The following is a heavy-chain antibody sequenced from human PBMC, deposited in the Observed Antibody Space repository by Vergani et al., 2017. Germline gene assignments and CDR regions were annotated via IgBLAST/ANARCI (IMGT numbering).Heavy chain of an antibody. D-gene: IGHD3-22*01. V-gene: IGHV3-23*04. CDR2: ISGSGGST. CDR1: GFTFSSYA. Sequence: EMQLVESGGGLVQPGGSLRLSCAASGFTFSSYAMSWVRQAPGKGLEWVSAISGSGGSTYYADSVKGRFTISRDNSKNTLYLQMNSLRAEDTAVYYCAKDPRAITMIVVVIDYYYYGMDVWGQGTTVTVSS. CDR3: AKDPRAITMIVVVIDYYYYGMDV. J-gene: IGHJ6*02.